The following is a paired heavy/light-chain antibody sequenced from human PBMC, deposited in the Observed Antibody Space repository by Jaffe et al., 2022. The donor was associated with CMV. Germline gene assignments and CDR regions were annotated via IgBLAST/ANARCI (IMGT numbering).Heavy chain of an antibody. Sequence: QLQLQESGPGQVKPSATLSLTCTVSGGSINSKSDYWAWIRQPPGKGLEWIGSVYYSGSTYYNPSLTGRITITIDTSKSQFSLNMRSVTAADTAVYFCASQWELTSIEYWGHGTLVTVSS. CDR1: GGSINSKSDY. CDR2: VYYSGST. J-gene: IGHJ4*01. CDR3: ASQWELTSIEY. V-gene: IGHV4-39*07. D-gene: IGHD1-26*01.
Light chain of an antibody. CDR3: QQYGWSPYT. CDR1: QSLSKSY. Sequence: EVILTQSPGTLSLSPGERATLSCRASQSLSKSYIAWYQQKPGQAPRLLMYGTSSRATGIPDRFSGSGSGTDFILTIKRLEPEDVGIYHCQQYGWSPYTFGQGTRLEIK. V-gene: IGKV3-20*01. CDR2: GTS. J-gene: IGKJ2*01.